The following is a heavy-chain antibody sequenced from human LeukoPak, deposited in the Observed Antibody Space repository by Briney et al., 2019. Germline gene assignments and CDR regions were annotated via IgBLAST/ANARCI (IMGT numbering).Heavy chain of an antibody. D-gene: IGHD2/OR15-2a*01. V-gene: IGHV1-46*01. CDR3: ARAFVRYYGMDV. Sequence: GASVKVSCKASGYTFTSYYMHWVRQAPGQGLEWMGIINRSGGSTTYAQKFQGRVTMTRDTSTSTVYMELSSLRSEDTAVYYCARAFVRYYGMDVWGQGTRVTVSS. J-gene: IGHJ6*02. CDR2: INRSGGST. CDR1: GYTFTSYY.